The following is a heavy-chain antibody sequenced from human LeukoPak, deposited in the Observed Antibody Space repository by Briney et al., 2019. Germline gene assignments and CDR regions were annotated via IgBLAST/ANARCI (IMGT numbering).Heavy chain of an antibody. CDR1: GGSINSYY. CDR3: ARDRAYSSGWYVPYY. CDR2: ISYSGST. J-gene: IGHJ4*02. V-gene: IGHV4-59*12. Sequence: SETLSLTCTVSGGSINSYYWSWIRQTPGKGLEWIGYISYSGSTNYNPSLKSRGTISVDTSKNQFSPKLSSVTAADTAVYYCARDRAYSSGWYVPYYWGQGTLVTVSS. D-gene: IGHD6-19*01.